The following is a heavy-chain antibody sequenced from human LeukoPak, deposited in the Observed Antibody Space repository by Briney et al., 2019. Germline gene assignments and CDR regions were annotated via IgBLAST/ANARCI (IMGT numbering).Heavy chain of an antibody. CDR1: GFTFGDYA. V-gene: IGHV3-49*03. Sequence: SGGSLRLSCTPSGFTFGDYAMSWFRQAPGRGREWVGSIRSKAYGGPTEDAASVKGRFTISRDDSKNIAYQQMNSLKTENTAVYYCTRDSVTYYGCWSGPTNFDLWGRGTVVTVSS. D-gene: IGHD3-3*01. CDR3: TRDSVTYYGCWSGPTNFDL. J-gene: IGHJ2*01. CDR2: IRSKAYGGPT.